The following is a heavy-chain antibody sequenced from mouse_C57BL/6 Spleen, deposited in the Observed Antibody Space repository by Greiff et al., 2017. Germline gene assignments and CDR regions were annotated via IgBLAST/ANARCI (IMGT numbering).Heavy chain of an antibody. CDR2: FYPGSRST. Sequence: VQLQQSGAELVKPGASVKLSCKASGYTFTEYTIHWVKQRPGQGLEWIGRFYPGSRSTKYNEKFKDKATLTADKSSSTVYMELSRLTSEDSAVSFCASLAICITTVVAPFAMDYWGQGPSVTVSS. V-gene: IGHV1-62-2*01. D-gene: IGHD1-1*01. CDR3: ASLAICITTVVAPFAMDY. CDR1: GYTFTEYT. J-gene: IGHJ4*01.